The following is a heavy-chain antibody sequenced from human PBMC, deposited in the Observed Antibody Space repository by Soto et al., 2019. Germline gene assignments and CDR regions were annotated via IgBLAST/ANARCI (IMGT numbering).Heavy chain of an antibody. CDR1: GFILSGFW. Sequence: EVQVVESGGGLVQPGGSLRLSCAASGFILSGFWMHWVRQAPGKGLVWVSHINYDGSSRTYSDPVKGRFSISRDNAKNTVYLQMSSLRAEDTAVYYCARGHYYGMDVWGQGATVTVSS. V-gene: IGHV3-74*01. J-gene: IGHJ6*02. CDR3: ARGHYYGMDV. CDR2: INYDGSSR.